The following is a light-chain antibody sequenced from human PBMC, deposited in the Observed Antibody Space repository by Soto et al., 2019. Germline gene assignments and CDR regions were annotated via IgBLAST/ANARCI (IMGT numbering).Light chain of an antibody. CDR3: QQRRSWPPKIT. J-gene: IGKJ5*01. Sequence: EIVLTQSPATLSCSPGERATLSCRSSQSVSTYLAWYQQRPGQAPRILIYDASYRATDIPPRFSGSGSGTDFTLTISRLEPEDFAVYYCQQRRSWPPKITFGPWTRLEIK. CDR1: QSVSTY. V-gene: IGKV3-11*01. CDR2: DAS.